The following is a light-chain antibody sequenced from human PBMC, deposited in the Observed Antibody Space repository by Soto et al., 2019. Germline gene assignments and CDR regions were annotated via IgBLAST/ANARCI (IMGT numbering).Light chain of an antibody. CDR1: SSNVGINP. CDR3: AAWDDNMYGLV. V-gene: IGLV1-44*01. J-gene: IGLJ2*01. CDR2: TND. Sequence: QAVVTQPPSTSGTPGQRVTISCSGSSSNVGINPVNWYQQFPGTAPRLLIYTNDQRPSGVPGRFSGSRSGTSASLAISGLQSEDEADYYCAAWDDNMYGLVFGGGTQLTVL.